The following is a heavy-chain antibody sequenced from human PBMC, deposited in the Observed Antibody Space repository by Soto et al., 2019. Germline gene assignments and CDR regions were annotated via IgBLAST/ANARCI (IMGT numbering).Heavy chain of an antibody. D-gene: IGHD3-3*02. CDR1: GFSFSSDG. CDR2: IWYDGSNK. J-gene: IGHJ4*02. Sequence: PGGALRLSCAASGFSFSSDGMHWVRQAPGKGLEWGAAIWYDGSNKYYAESVKGRFTISRDNSKNTLYLQMNSLRAEDTAVYYCAREHLASYYCDYWGQGTLVTVSS. V-gene: IGHV3-33*08. CDR3: AREHLASYYCDY.